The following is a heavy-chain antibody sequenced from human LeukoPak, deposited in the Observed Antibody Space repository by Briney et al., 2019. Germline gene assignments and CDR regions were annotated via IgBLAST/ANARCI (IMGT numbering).Heavy chain of an antibody. CDR1: GFRFNSHH. J-gene: IGHJ4*02. CDR2: APHDRSSP. D-gene: IGHD1-26*01. Sequence: GGSLRLSCAVSGFRFNSHHMHWVRQAPNKGLEWVAVAPHDRSSPSHAASVNGRFTISRDNSKDTLFLHMDSLRVDDTAIYYCARQSLGASGLDHWDQGVLVTVSS. CDR3: ARQSLGASGLDH. V-gene: IGHV3-30*03.